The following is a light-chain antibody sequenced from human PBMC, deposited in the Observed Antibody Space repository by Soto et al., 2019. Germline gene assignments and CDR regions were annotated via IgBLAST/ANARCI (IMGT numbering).Light chain of an antibody. V-gene: IGKV1-6*01. CDR3: LQDYNYPRT. CDR1: QGIRNE. CDR2: AAS. Sequence: AIQMTQSPSSLSASVGDRVTITCRASQGIRNELAWYQQNPGKAPKLLIYAASYLQDGVPSRFRGAGSGTDFTLTINNLQPEDFATYYCLQDYNYPRTCGQGTKVEVK. J-gene: IGKJ1*01.